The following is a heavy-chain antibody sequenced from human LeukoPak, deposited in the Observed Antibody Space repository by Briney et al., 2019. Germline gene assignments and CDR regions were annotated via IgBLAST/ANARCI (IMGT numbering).Heavy chain of an antibody. CDR2: IIPILGIA. Sequence: GASVKVSCKASGGTFSSYAISWVRQAPGQGLEWMGRIIPILGIANYAQKFQGRVTITADKSTSTAYMELSSLRSEDTAVYYCARANCSGGSCYSREYFDYWGQGTLVTVSS. D-gene: IGHD2-15*01. CDR1: GGTFSSYA. CDR3: ARANCSGGSCYSREYFDY. J-gene: IGHJ4*02. V-gene: IGHV1-69*04.